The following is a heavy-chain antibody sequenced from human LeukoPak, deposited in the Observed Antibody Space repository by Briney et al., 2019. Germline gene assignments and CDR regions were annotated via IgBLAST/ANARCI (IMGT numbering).Heavy chain of an antibody. CDR1: GGXISSGXXX. D-gene: IGHD2-15*01. V-gene: IGHV4-61*02. Sequence: TCXXXGGXISSGXXXWSWIRQPAGKGXEWIGRIYTSGSTNYNPSLKSRVTISVDTSKNQFSLSLNSVTAADTAVYYCAREALLYYFDYWGQGTPVTVSS. CDR3: AREALLYYFDY. J-gene: IGHJ4*02. CDR2: IYTSGST.